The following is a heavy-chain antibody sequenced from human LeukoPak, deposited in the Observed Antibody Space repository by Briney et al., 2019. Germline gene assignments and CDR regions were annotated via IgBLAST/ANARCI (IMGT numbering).Heavy chain of an antibody. CDR3: ARNGPHYYDKSGYLDS. D-gene: IGHD3-22*01. CDR2: IDYSRDT. CDR1: GGSISSYY. J-gene: IGHJ4*02. V-gene: IGHV4-59*03. Sequence: PSETLSLTCTVSGGSISSYYWSWIRQPPGKGLEWIGNIDYSRDTNYNPSLRSRVTILVDKSRNQFSLKLNSVTAADTAAYYCARNGPHYYDKSGYLDSWGQGTLVTVSS.